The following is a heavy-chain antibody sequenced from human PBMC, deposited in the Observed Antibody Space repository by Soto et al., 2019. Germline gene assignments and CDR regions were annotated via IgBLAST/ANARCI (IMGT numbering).Heavy chain of an antibody. Sequence: GGSLRLSCAASGFTFDDYTMHWVRQAPGKGLEWVSLISWDGGSTYYADSVKGRFTISRDNSKNSLYLQMNSLRTEDTALYYCAKDIYRGIAAAHLDYWGQGTLVTVSS. V-gene: IGHV3-43*01. CDR3: AKDIYRGIAAAHLDY. J-gene: IGHJ4*02. D-gene: IGHD6-13*01. CDR2: ISWDGGST. CDR1: GFTFDDYT.